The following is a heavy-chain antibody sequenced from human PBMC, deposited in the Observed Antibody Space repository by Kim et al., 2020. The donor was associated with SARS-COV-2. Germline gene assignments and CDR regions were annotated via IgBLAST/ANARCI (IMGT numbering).Heavy chain of an antibody. J-gene: IGHJ4*02. Sequence: GGSLRLSCAASEFSVSTKAMTWVRQAPGKGLWWGSLIYRTGTTYYADSVKGRFTTSSDTSKNKIYLQMDNLRADDTAVYYCAGDNYNNYWYKYWGQGTLVTVSA. CDR1: EFSVSTKA. V-gene: IGHV3-53*01. CDR2: IYRTGTT. CDR3: AGDNYNNYWYKY. D-gene: IGHD1-20*01.